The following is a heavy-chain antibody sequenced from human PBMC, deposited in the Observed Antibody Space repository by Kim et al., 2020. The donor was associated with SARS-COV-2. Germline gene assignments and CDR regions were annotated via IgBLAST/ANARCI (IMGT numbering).Heavy chain of an antibody. CDR1: GFTFSSYA. CDR3: ARSEREHTYGDGYYYYGMDV. J-gene: IGHJ6*02. V-gene: IGHV3-23*01. D-gene: IGHD5-18*01. CDR2: ISVRGGGT. Sequence: GGSLRLSCAASGFTFSSYAMTWVRQAPGKGLEWVSAISVRGGGTFYAESVKGRFTISRDNSKNTLHLQMNSLRAEDTAVFYCARSEREHTYGDGYYYYGMDVWGQGTTVTVSS.